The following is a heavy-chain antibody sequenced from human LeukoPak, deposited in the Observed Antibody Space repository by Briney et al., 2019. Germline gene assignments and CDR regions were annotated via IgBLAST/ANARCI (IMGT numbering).Heavy chain of an antibody. CDR2: ISGSGGST. J-gene: IGHJ4*02. Sequence: GGSLRLSCAASGFTFSSYATSWVRQAPGKGLEWVSAISGSGGSTYYADSVKGRFTISRDNSKNTLYLQMNSLRAEDTAVYYCAKAQRYCSSTSCYNFDYWGQGTLVTVSS. CDR3: AKAQRYCSSTSCYNFDY. V-gene: IGHV3-23*01. CDR1: GFTFSSYA. D-gene: IGHD2-2*01.